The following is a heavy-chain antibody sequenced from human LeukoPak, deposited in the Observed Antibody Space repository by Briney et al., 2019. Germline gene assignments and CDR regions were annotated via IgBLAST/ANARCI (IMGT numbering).Heavy chain of an antibody. V-gene: IGHV1-2*02. CDR2: INPSSGGT. D-gene: IGHD3-10*01. Sequence: ASVKVSCKASGYTFTGYYMHWVRQAPGQGLEWMGWINPSSGGTNYAQKFQGRVTMTRDTSISTAYMELSRLRSDDTAVYYCARARRVPSTSITMVRASWHYYFDYWGQGTLVTVSS. CDR3: ARARRVPSTSITMVRASWHYYFDY. CDR1: GYTFTGYY. J-gene: IGHJ4*02.